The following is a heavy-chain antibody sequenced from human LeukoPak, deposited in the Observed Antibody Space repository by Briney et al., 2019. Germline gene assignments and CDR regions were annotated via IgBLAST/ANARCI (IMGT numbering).Heavy chain of an antibody. D-gene: IGHD4-11*01. CDR3: AKDQAPYYSNLRFDY. CDR1: GFTFDDYA. V-gene: IGHV3-9*01. Sequence: GRSLRLSCAASGFTFDDYAMHWVRQAPGKGLEWVSGISWNSGSIGYADSEKGRFTISRDNAKNSLYLQMNSLRAEDTALYYCAKDQAPYYSNLRFDYWGQGTLVTVSS. CDR2: ISWNSGSI. J-gene: IGHJ4*02.